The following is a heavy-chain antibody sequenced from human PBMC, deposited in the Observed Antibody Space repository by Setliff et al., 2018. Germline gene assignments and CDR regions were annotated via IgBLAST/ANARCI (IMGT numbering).Heavy chain of an antibody. V-gene: IGHV3-33*08. CDR1: GFTFSTYR. CDR3: ARTCSGSGCYAGLES. J-gene: IGHJ4*02. Sequence: GGSLRLSCAASGFTFSTYRMDWVRQAPGKGLEWVAVIWDDGGNKYHADSVKGRFTISRDNSKNTLYLQMNSLRPEDTAVYYCARTCSGSGCYAGLESWGQGTPVTVSS. CDR2: IWDDGGNK. D-gene: IGHD2-15*01.